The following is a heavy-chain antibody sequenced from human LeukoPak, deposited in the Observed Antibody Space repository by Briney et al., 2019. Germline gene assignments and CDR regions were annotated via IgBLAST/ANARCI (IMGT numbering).Heavy chain of an antibody. Sequence: SETLSLTCTVSGASISDYYWNWIRQRPGRGLEWIGYIYYSGNTNYNPSLKSRVTISIDTSKNQFSLNLSSVTAADTAVYYCAREYCSGGSCYSYFDYWGQGTLVTVSS. CDR3: AREYCSGGSCYSYFDY. CDR2: IYYSGNT. D-gene: IGHD2-15*01. CDR1: GASISDYY. V-gene: IGHV4-59*01. J-gene: IGHJ4*02.